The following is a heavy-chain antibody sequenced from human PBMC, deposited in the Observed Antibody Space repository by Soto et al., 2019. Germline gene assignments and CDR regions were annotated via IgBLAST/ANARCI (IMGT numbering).Heavy chain of an antibody. J-gene: IGHJ6*03. Sequence: QVQLQQWGAGLLKPSETLSLTCAVYGGSFSGYQWSWIRQTPGKGLEWIGEINDSGNINYNPSLKNRLTILLDTPKKQISQKLSSVTAADSAVYYCARGLLLLFGDLSRRGGYYSYMDVWGKGTTVTVSS. CDR2: INDSGNI. CDR3: ARGLLLLFGDLSRRGGYYSYMDV. V-gene: IGHV4-34*01. D-gene: IGHD3-10*01. CDR1: GGSFSGYQ.